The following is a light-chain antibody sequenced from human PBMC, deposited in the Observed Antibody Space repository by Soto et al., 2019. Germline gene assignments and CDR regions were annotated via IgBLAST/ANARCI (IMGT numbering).Light chain of an antibody. CDR1: QSVSTY. CDR2: DTS. CDR3: QQRSKWPLT. J-gene: IGKJ4*01. Sequence: EIVLTQSPATLSLSPGERATLSCRASQSVSTYLAWYQQKPGQAPRLLIYDTSNRATGIPARFSGSGSGTDFTLTISSLEPDDFAVYYCQQRSKWPLTFGGGTEVEIK. V-gene: IGKV3-11*01.